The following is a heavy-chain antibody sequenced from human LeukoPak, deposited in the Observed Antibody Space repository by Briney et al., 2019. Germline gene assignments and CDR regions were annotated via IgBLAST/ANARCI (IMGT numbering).Heavy chain of an antibody. J-gene: IGHJ3*02. CDR3: VRDGGRGDFDI. CDR2: INRDGRST. CDR1: GFXFSSSW. D-gene: IGHD1-26*01. V-gene: IGHV3-74*01. Sequence: PGGSLRLSCAASGFXFSSSWIHWARQAPGKGLMWVSRINRDGRSTNYADSVKGRFTISRDNAKNTLHLQMNSLRVEDTAFYYCVRDGGRGDFDIWGQGTMVTVSS.